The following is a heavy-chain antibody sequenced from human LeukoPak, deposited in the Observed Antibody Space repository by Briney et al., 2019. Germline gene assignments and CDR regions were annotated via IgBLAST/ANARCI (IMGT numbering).Heavy chain of an antibody. Sequence: ASVEVSCKASGYTFTSYDINWVRQATGQGLEWMGWMNPNSGNTGYAQKFQGRVTMTRNTSISTAYMELSSLRSEDTAVYYCARIPGATYYDILTGSPYFDYWGQGTLVTVSS. V-gene: IGHV1-8*01. CDR2: MNPNSGNT. J-gene: IGHJ4*02. D-gene: IGHD3-9*01. CDR1: GYTFTSYD. CDR3: ARIPGATYYDILTGSPYFDY.